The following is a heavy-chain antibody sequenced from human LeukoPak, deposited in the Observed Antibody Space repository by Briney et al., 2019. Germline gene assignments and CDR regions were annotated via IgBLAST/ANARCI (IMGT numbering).Heavy chain of an antibody. V-gene: IGHV4-4*07. D-gene: IGHD6-13*01. CDR2: IYTSEFI. Sequence: PSETLSLTCTVSGGSISGYYWSWIRQPAGKGLELIGRIYTSEFINYNPSLKSRVIMSVDTSKNQFSLKLNSVTAADTAVYYCARALSRSSSWEFDPWGQGILVTVSS. CDR1: GGSISGYY. J-gene: IGHJ5*02. CDR3: ARALSRSSSWEFDP.